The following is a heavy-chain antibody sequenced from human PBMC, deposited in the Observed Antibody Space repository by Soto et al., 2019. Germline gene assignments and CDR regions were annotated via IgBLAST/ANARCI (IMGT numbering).Heavy chain of an antibody. CDR1: GGSISSSSYY. Sequence: PSETLSLTCTVSGGSISSSSYYWGWIRQPPGKGLEWIGSIYYSGSTYYNPSLKSRVTISVDTSKNQFSLKLSSVTAADTAVYYCARVQRDYYYSGMDVWGQGTTVTVSS. CDR2: IYYSGST. J-gene: IGHJ6*02. CDR3: ARVQRDYYYSGMDV. V-gene: IGHV4-39*01.